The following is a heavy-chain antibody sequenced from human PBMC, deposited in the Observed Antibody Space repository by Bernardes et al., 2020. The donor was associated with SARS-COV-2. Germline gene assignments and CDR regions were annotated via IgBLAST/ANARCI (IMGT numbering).Heavy chain of an antibody. Sequence: TLSLTCAVSGGSISSSNWWSWVRQPPGKGLEWIGEIYHSGSTNYNPSLKSRVTISVDKSKNQFSLKLSSVTAADTAVYYCARRRPTYITMVQGVIDYWGQGTLVTVSS. CDR2: IYHSGST. J-gene: IGHJ4*02. V-gene: IGHV4-4*02. CDR3: ARRRPTYITMVQGVIDY. CDR1: GGSISSSNW. D-gene: IGHD3-10*01.